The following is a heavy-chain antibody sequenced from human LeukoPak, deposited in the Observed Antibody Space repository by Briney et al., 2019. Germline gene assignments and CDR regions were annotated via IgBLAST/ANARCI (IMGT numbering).Heavy chain of an antibody. Sequence: GGSLRLSCAASWVSFSNYARHWGVQAPGKGLEWVAVISDDGSNKYYGDSVKGRFTISRDNSKNTVYLQMNSLRAEDTAVYYCAKDRYSSGWYSYSDYWGQGTLVTVSS. CDR3: AKDRYSSGWYSYSDY. J-gene: IGHJ4*02. CDR1: WVSFSNYA. V-gene: IGHV3-30*18. CDR2: ISDDGSNK. D-gene: IGHD6-19*01.